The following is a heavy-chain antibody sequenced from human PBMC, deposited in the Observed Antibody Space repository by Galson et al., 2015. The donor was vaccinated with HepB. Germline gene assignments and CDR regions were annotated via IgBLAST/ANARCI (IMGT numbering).Heavy chain of an antibody. J-gene: IGHJ5*02. CDR1: GFTFSTYA. CDR2: IGASGGST. Sequence: SLRLSCAASGFTFSTYAMSWVRQAPGKGLEWISGIGASGGSTYYADSVTGRFTISRDNSKNTLFLQMNSLRAEDTAVYYCAKCHSSVCLNWFDPWGQGTLVTVSS. CDR3: AKCHSSVCLNWFDP. D-gene: IGHD6-19*01. V-gene: IGHV3-23*01.